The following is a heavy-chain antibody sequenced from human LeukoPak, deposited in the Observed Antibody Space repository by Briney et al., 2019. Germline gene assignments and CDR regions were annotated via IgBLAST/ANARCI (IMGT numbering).Heavy chain of an antibody. CDR2: IYHSGST. CDR1: GYSISSGYY. Sequence: PSETLSLTCAVSGYSISSGYYCGWIRQPPEKGLEWSGSIYHSGSTYYNPSLRSRVTISVDTSKNQFYLKLSSVTAAHTAVYYCARHALMVRGGSHFDYWGQGALVTVSS. J-gene: IGHJ4*02. CDR3: ARHALMVRGGSHFDY. D-gene: IGHD3-10*01. V-gene: IGHV4-38-2*01.